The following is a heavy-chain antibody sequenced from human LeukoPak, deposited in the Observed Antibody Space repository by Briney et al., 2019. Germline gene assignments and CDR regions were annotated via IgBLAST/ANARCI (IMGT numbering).Heavy chain of an antibody. CDR2: ISSRANSYAT. V-gene: IGHV3-73*01. CDR1: GFTFSGSA. CDR3: TRLIGGSSSK. Sequence: GGSLGLSCAASGFTFSGSAMHWVRQASGKGLEWVGRISSRANSYATAYAASVKGRFTISRDDSKNTAYLQMNSLKTEETAVYYCTRLIGGSSSKWGQGTLVTVSS. J-gene: IGHJ4*02. D-gene: IGHD6-6*01.